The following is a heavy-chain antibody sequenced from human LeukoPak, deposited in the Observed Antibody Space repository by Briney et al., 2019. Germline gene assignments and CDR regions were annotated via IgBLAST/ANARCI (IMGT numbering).Heavy chain of an antibody. CDR1: GGSFSGYY. CDR3: ASLRGHDAFDI. CDR2: INHSGST. V-gene: IGHV4-34*01. Sequence: PSETLSLTCAVYGGSFSGYYWSWIRQPPRKGLEWIGEINHSGSTNYNPSLKSRVTISVDTSKNKFSLKLSSVTAADTAVYYCASLRGHDAFDIWGQGTMVTVSS. J-gene: IGHJ3*02. D-gene: IGHD3-10*01.